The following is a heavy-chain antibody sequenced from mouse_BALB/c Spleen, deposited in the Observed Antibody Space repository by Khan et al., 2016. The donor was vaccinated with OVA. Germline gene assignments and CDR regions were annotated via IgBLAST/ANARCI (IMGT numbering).Heavy chain of an antibody. CDR3: VRGSGNSRFAY. Sequence: QVQLQQSGAELVRPGVSVKISCKGSGYTFTDFAIHWVKQSHAKSLEWIGVISTYYGDADYNQKFKGKATMTVDKSSSTAFVELARLTPADSANYYCVRGSGNSRFAYWGQGTLVTVSA. V-gene: IGHV1S137*01. J-gene: IGHJ3*01. CDR1: GYTFTDFA. CDR2: ISTYYGDA. D-gene: IGHD1-3*01.